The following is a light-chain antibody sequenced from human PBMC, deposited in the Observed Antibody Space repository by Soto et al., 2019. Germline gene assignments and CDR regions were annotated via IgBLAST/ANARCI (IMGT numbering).Light chain of an antibody. CDR2: GAS. CDR3: QQYGSSPCP. J-gene: IGKJ1*01. V-gene: IGKV3-20*01. Sequence: EMVLTQSPGTLYLSQGEVATLSCRASQSVSSSFFAWYQQKPGQALRLLIYGASSSATGIPDRFSGSESGTAFTLTISRLEPEDFAVYYCQQYGSSPCPVGRGTKVETK. CDR1: QSVSSSF.